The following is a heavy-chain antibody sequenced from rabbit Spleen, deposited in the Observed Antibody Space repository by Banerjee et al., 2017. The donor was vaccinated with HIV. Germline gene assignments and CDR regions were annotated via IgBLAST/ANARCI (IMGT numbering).Heavy chain of an antibody. CDR3: ARDGAGGSYFAL. CDR1: GFDFSSSYY. J-gene: IGHJ4*01. CDR2: IDPVFGIT. V-gene: IGHV1S40*01. Sequence: QSLEESGGGLVQPEGSLTLTCKASGFDFSSSYYMNWVRQAPGKGLEWIGYIDPVFGITYYANWVNGRFSISRENAQNTVFLQMTSLTAADTATYFCARDGAGGSYFALWDPGTLVTVS. D-gene: IGHD8-1*01.